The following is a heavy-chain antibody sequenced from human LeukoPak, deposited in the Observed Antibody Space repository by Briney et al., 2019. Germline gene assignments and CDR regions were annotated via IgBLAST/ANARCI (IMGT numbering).Heavy chain of an antibody. J-gene: IGHJ4*02. CDR1: GFTFSSYS. Sequence: GGSLRLSCAASGFTFSSYSMNWVRQAPGKGLEWVSSISSRSSYIYYADSVKGRFTISRDNAKNSLYLQMNSLRAEDTAVYYCARLPGSYSDFDYWGQGTLVTVSS. CDR2: ISSRSSYI. V-gene: IGHV3-21*01. D-gene: IGHD1-26*01. CDR3: ARLPGSYSDFDY.